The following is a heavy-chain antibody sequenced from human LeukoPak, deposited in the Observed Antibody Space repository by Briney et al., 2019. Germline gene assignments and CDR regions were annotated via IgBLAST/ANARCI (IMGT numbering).Heavy chain of an antibody. CDR1: GYTFTGYY. CDR3: ARGPRYGSGNYYNNY. D-gene: IGHD3-10*01. CDR2: INPNSGGT. Sequence: ASVKVSCKASGYTFTGYYIYWVRQAPGQGLGWMGWINPNSGGTNYALKFQGRATMTRDTSISTAYMELSRLRSDDTAVYYCARGPRYGSGNYYNNYWGQGTLVTVSS. V-gene: IGHV1-2*02. J-gene: IGHJ4*02.